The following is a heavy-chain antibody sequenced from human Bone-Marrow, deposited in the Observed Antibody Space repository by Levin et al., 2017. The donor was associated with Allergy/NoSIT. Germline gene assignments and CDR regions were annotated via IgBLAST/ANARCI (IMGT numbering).Heavy chain of an antibody. CDR2: ISGSGGST. Sequence: LSLTCAASGFTFSSYAMSWVRQAPGKGLEWVSAISGSGGSTYYADSVKGRFTISRDNSKNTLYLQMNSLRAEDTAVYYCAKDHETLGGAFDIWGQGTMVTVSS. D-gene: IGHD3-16*01. V-gene: IGHV3-23*01. CDR1: GFTFSSYA. J-gene: IGHJ3*02. CDR3: AKDHETLGGAFDI.